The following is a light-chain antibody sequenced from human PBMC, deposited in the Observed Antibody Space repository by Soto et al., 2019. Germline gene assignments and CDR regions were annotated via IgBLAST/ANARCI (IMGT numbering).Light chain of an antibody. CDR3: QSADSTGVNGV. Sequence: SYELTQPPSMSVSPGQTARITCSGDVLSNQYTYWYQQRPGQAPVLLIYKDSERPSGIPERFSGSSSGTTVTLTISGVQAEDEAAYYCQSADSTGVNGVFGGGTKVTVL. V-gene: IGLV3-25*02. J-gene: IGLJ3*02. CDR1: VLSNQY. CDR2: KDS.